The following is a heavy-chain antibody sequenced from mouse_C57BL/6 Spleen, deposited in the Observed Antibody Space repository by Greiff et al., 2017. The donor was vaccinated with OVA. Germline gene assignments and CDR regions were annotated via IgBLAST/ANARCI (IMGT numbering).Heavy chain of an antibody. Sequence: QVQLQQSGAELVRPGASVTLSCKASGYTFTDYEMHWVKQTPVHGLEWIGAIDPETGGTAYNQKFKGKAILTADKSSSTAYMELRSLTSEDSAVYYCTRGGDYSNYVWGQGTTLTVSS. CDR2: IDPETGGT. D-gene: IGHD2-5*01. CDR3: TRGGDYSNYV. V-gene: IGHV1-15*01. CDR1: GYTFTDYE. J-gene: IGHJ2*01.